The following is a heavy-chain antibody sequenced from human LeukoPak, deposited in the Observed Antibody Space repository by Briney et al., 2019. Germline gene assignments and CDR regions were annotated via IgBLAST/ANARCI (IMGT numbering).Heavy chain of an antibody. V-gene: IGHV4-59*08. CDR3: ARQRGYFDY. CDR1: GGSISSYY. Sequence: SETLSLTCTVSGGSISSYYWSWIRQPPGKGLEWIGYIYSSGSTNYNPSLKSRVTISVDPSKNQFSLKLSSVTAADTAVYYCARQRGYFDYWGQGTLVTASS. CDR2: IYSSGST. J-gene: IGHJ4*02. D-gene: IGHD3-10*01.